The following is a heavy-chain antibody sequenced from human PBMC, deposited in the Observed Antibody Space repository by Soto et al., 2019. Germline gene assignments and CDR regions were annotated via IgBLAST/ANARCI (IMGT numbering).Heavy chain of an antibody. CDR1: GFTFSSYG. J-gene: IGHJ6*02. D-gene: IGHD2-2*02. V-gene: IGHV3-30*18. CDR2: ISYDGSNK. CDR3: AKDLGTPWYQLLYTQRSYGMDV. Sequence: QVQLVESGGGVVQPGRSLRLSCAASGFTFSSYGMHWVRQAPGKGLEWVAVISYDGSNKYYADSVKGRFTISRDNSKNTLYLQMNSLRAEDTAVYYCAKDLGTPWYQLLYTQRSYGMDVWGQGTTVTVSS.